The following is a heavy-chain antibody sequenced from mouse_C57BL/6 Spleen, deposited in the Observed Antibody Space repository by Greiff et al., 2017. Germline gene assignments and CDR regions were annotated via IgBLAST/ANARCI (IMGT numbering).Heavy chain of an antibody. V-gene: IGHV1-18*01. CDR2: INPNNGGT. J-gene: IGHJ3*01. CDR3: ARPLYYDYGFFAY. D-gene: IGHD2-4*01. Sequence: VQLQQSGPELVKPGASVKIPCKASGYTFTDYNMDWVKQSHGKSLEWIGDINPNNGGTIYNQKFKGKATLTVDKSSSTAYMELRSLTSEYTAVYYCARPLYYDYGFFAYWGQGTLFTVSA. CDR1: GYTFTDYN.